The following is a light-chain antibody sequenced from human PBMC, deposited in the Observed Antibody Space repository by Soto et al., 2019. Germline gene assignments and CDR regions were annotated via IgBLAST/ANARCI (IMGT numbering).Light chain of an antibody. V-gene: IGKV3-15*01. CDR1: QSVSSY. Sequence: EIVLTQSPATLSLSPGERATLSCRASQSVSSYLASYQQKPGQAPRLLIYDASTRATGIPARFSGSGSGTEFTLPISSLQSEDFAVYYCQQYNNWPPKTFGQGTKVDIK. J-gene: IGKJ1*01. CDR3: QQYNNWPPKT. CDR2: DAS.